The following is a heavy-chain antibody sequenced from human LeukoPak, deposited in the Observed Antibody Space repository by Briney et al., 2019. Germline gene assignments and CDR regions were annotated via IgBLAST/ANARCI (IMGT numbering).Heavy chain of an antibody. CDR1: GGSISSGGYY. J-gene: IGHJ4*02. CDR2: IYYSGST. D-gene: IGHD1-14*01. Sequence: SETLSLTCTVSGGSISSGGYYWSWNRQHPGKGLEWIGYIYYSGSTYYNPSLKSRVTISVDTSKNQFSLKLSSVTAADTAVYYCARLYSGTRPPDYWGQGTLVTVSS. V-gene: IGHV4-31*03. CDR3: ARLYSGTRPPDY.